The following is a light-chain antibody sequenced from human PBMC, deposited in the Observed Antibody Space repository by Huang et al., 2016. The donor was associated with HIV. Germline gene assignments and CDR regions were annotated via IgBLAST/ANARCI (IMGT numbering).Light chain of an antibody. CDR3: QQYYSTPPT. Sequence: DIVMTQSPDSLAVSLGERATINCKSSQGVLYSSNNKNYLAWYQQKPGQPPKLLIYWASTRESGVPDRFSGSGSVTDFTLTISSLQAEDVAVYYCQQYYSTPPTFGGGTKVEIK. J-gene: IGKJ4*01. CDR2: WAS. CDR1: QGVLYSSNNKNY. V-gene: IGKV4-1*01.